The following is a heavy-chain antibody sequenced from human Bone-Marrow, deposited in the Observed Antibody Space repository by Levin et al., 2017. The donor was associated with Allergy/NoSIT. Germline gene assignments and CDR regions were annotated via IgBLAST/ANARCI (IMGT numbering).Heavy chain of an antibody. CDR1: GFTFSTYG. CDR3: AREPDVVVVPAAIGAFDI. CDR2: IWYDGSNK. D-gene: IGHD2-2*01. Sequence: GGSLRLSCAASGFTFSTYGMHWVRQAPGKGLEWVAFIWYDGSNKYYADSVKGRFTISRDNSKNTLYLQMNSLRAEDTAMYYCAREPDVVVVPAAIGAFDIWGQGTMVTVSS. V-gene: IGHV3-33*01. J-gene: IGHJ3*02.